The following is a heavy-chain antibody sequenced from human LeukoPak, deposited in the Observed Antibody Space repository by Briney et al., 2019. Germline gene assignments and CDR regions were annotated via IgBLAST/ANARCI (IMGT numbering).Heavy chain of an antibody. V-gene: IGHV5-51*01. Sequence: GESLKISCKGSGYSFTSYWIGWVRQTPGKGLEWMGIIYPGDSDTRYSPSFQGQVTISADKSISTAYLQWSSLKASDTAMYYCARHRRVLQITMVRGVNPYYYYYMDVWGKGTTVTVSS. CDR1: GYSFTSYW. D-gene: IGHD3-10*01. CDR2: IYPGDSDT. J-gene: IGHJ6*03. CDR3: ARHRRVLQITMVRGVNPYYYYYMDV.